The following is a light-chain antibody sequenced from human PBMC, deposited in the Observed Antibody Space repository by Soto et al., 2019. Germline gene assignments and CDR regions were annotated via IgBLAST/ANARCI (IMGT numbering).Light chain of an antibody. CDR1: QSVSSY. Sequence: EIVLTQSPATLSLSPGESATLSCRASQSVSSYLAWYQHKPGLAPRLLIYDASNRATGIPARFSGSGSGTDFTLTISSLEPEDFAVYYCQQRSNWPPYTFGQGTKLEI. CDR2: DAS. CDR3: QQRSNWPPYT. J-gene: IGKJ2*01. V-gene: IGKV3-11*01.